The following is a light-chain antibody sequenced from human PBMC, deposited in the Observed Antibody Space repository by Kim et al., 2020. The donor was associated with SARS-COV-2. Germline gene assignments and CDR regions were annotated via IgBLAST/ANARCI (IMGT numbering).Light chain of an antibody. CDR3: QVWDSSSDHPV. CDR1: NIGSKS. J-gene: IGLJ3*02. V-gene: IGLV3-21*04. CDR2: YDS. Sequence: VSVAPGKTARITCGGNNIGSKSVYWYQQKPGQAPVLVIYYDSDRPSGIPERFSGSNSGNTATLTISRVEAGDEADYYCQVWDSSSDHPVFGGGTQLTVL.